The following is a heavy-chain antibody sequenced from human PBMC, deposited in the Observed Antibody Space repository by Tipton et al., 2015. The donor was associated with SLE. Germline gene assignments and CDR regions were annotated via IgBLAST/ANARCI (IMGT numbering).Heavy chain of an antibody. J-gene: IGHJ1*01. V-gene: IGHV4-4*07. CDR1: GGSISSYY. Sequence: TLSLTCTVSGGSISSYYWSWIRQPAGKGLDWIGRIYTSGSTNYNPSLKSRVTMSVDTSKNQFSLKLSSVTAADTAVYYCARVGSRLGYFQHWGQGTLVTVSS. CDR2: IYTSGST. CDR3: ARVGSRLGYFQH. D-gene: IGHD1-1*01.